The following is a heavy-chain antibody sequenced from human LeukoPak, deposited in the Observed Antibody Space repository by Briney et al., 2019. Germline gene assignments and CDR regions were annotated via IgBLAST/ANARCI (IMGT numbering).Heavy chain of an antibody. CDR1: GDSVSSNSAA. V-gene: IGHV6-1*01. CDR2: TYYRSKWYN. D-gene: IGHD2-15*01. Sequence: SQTLSLTCAISGDSVSSNSAAWNWIRQSPSRGLEWLGRTYYRSKWYNDYIVSVKSRITINPDTSKNQFSLQLNSVTPEDTAVYYCARESCSGGNCSYGMDVWGQGTTVTVSS. J-gene: IGHJ6*02. CDR3: ARESCSGGNCSYGMDV.